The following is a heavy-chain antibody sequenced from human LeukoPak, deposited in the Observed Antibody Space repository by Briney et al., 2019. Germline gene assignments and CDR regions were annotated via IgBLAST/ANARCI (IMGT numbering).Heavy chain of an antibody. CDR2: INHSGST. CDR1: GGSFSGYY. CDR3: ARVPYYDFWSGYHHGFDY. J-gene: IGHJ4*02. D-gene: IGHD3-3*01. V-gene: IGHV4-34*01. Sequence: SETLSLTCAVYGGSFSGYYWSWIRQPPGKGLEWIGEINHSGSTNYNPSLKSRVTISVDTSKNQFSLKLSSVTAADTAVYYCARVPYYDFWSGYHHGFDYWGQGTLVTVSS.